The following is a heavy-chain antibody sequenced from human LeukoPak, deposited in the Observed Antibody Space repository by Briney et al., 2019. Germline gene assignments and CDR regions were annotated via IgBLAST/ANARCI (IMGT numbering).Heavy chain of an antibody. CDR1: GYSISSGYY. CDR3: ARDHPSGSYLYYFDY. D-gene: IGHD1-26*01. CDR2: IYHSGST. V-gene: IGHV4-38-2*02. J-gene: IGHJ4*02. Sequence: SETLSLTCTVSGYSISSGYYWGWIRQPPGKGLEWIGSIYHSGSTYYNPSLKSRVTISVDTSKNQFSLKLSSVTAADTAVYYCARDHPSGSYLYYFDYWGQGTLVTVSS.